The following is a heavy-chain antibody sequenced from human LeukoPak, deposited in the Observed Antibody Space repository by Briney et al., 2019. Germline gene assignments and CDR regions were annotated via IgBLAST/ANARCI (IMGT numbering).Heavy chain of an antibody. V-gene: IGHV3-30*02. CDR3: VKDEPYSGDY. CDR2: IQSDGSDK. D-gene: IGHD6-13*01. J-gene: IGHJ4*02. Sequence: GGSLRLSCAASGFTFNSFAMHWVRQAPGKGLEHLAFIQSDGSDKYYADSVKGRFTISRDNSKNTLYLQMNGLRGDDTAVYYCVKDEPYSGDYWGQGALVTVSS. CDR1: GFTFNSFA.